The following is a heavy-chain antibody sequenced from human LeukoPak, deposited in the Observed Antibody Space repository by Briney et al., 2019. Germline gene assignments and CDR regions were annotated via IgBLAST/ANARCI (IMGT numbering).Heavy chain of an antibody. CDR2: IYYSGST. D-gene: IGHD3-22*01. V-gene: IGHV4-61*05. Sequence: PSETLSLTCTVSGGSISGSSYYWGWIRQPPGKGLEWIGYIYYSGSTNYNPSLKSRVTISVDTSKNQFSLKLSSVTAADTAVYYCARGDYYDSSGYRSGAAFDIWGQGTMVTVSS. CDR1: GGSISGSSYY. CDR3: ARGDYYDSSGYRSGAAFDI. J-gene: IGHJ3*02.